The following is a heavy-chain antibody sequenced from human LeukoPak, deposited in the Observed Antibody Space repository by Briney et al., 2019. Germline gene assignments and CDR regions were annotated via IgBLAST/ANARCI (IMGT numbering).Heavy chain of an antibody. J-gene: IGHJ4*02. D-gene: IGHD3-9*01. CDR2: ISAYNGNT. V-gene: IGHV1-18*01. CDR3: ARVNYDILTGYYNDY. Sequence: ASVKVSCKASGYTFTSYGISWVRQAPGQGLEWMGWISAYNGNTNYAQKLQGRVTMTTDTSTSTAYMELRSLRSDDTAVYYCARVNYDILTGYYNDYWGQGTLVTVSS. CDR1: GYTFTSYG.